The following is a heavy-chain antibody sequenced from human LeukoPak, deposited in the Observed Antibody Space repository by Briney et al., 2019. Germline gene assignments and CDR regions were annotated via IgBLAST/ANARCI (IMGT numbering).Heavy chain of an antibody. CDR3: ARGRADTAMYYYYYYMDV. V-gene: IGHV4-30-4*08. CDR2: IYYSGST. D-gene: IGHD5-18*01. CDR1: GGSISSGDYY. Sequence: PSQTLSLTCTVSGGSISSGDYYWSWIRQPPGKGLEWIGYIYYSGSTYYNPSLKSRVTISVDTSKNQFSLKLSSVTAADTAVYYCARGRADTAMYYYYYYMDVWGKGTTVTVSS. J-gene: IGHJ6*03.